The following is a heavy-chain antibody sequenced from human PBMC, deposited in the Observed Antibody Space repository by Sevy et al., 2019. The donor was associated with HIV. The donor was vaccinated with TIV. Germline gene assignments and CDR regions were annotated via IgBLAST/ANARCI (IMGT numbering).Heavy chain of an antibody. J-gene: IGHJ4*02. D-gene: IGHD3-10*01. CDR2: ISGSGGST. CDR1: GFTFSSHA. CDR3: AKDLERITMVRGVIMGTFDY. V-gene: IGHV3-23*01. Sequence: GGSLRLSCAASGFTFSSHAMSWVRQAPGKGLEWVSAISGSGGSTYYADSVKGRFTISSDNSKNTLYLQMNSLRAEDTAVYYCAKDLERITMVRGVIMGTFDYWGQGTLVTVSS.